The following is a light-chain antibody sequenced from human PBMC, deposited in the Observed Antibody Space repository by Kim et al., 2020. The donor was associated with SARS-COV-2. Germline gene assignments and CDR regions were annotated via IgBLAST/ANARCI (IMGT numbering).Light chain of an antibody. CDR3: QQYGSSPNT. CDR2: GTS. J-gene: IGKJ2*01. CDR1: QSVSSI. Sequence: PGKSAPLSCRDSQSVSSIIAWYQQKPGQAPSLLIYGTSSRATGIPDRFSGSGSGTDFTLTISRLEPEDFAVYYCQQYGSSPNTFGQGTKLEI. V-gene: IGKV3-20*01.